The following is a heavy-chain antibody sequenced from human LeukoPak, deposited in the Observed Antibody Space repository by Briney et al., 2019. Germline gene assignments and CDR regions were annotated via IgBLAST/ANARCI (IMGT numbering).Heavy chain of an antibody. CDR3: ARGLVQGTLVFDY. CDR1: GGSISSYY. J-gene: IGHJ4*02. Sequence: PSETLSLTCTVSGGSISSYYWSWIRQPPGKGLEWTGYIYYSGSTNYNPSLKSRVTISVDTSKNQFSLKLSSVTAADTAVYYCARGLVQGTLVFDYWGQGTLVTVSS. D-gene: IGHD3-10*01. V-gene: IGHV4-59*01. CDR2: IYYSGST.